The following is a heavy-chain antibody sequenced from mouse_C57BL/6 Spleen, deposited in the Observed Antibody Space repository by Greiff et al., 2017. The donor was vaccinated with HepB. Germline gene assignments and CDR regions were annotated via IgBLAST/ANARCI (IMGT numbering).Heavy chain of an antibody. J-gene: IGHJ1*03. V-gene: IGHV1-82*01. CDR1: GYAFSSSW. D-gene: IGHD1-1*01. CDR3: ARPRGSSPLYFDV. CDR2: SYPGDGDT. Sequence: QVQLQQSGPELVKPGASVKISCKASGYAFSSSWMNWVKQRPGKGLEWVGRSYPGDGDTNYNGKFKGKATLTADKSSRTTYMQLSSLTSEDCAVYCCARPRGSSPLYFDVWGTGTTVTVSS.